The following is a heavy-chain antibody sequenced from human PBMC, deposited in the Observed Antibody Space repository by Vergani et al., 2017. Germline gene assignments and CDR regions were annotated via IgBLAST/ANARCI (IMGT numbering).Heavy chain of an antibody. Sequence: QVQLQESGPGLVKPSETLSLTCTVSGGSISSYYWSWIRQPPGKGLEWIGEINHSGSTNYNPSLKSRVTISVDTSKNQFSLKLSSVTAADTAVYYCARHGDYYYYMDVWGKGTTVTVSS. D-gene: IGHD3-16*01. CDR2: INHSGST. CDR3: ARHGDYYYYMDV. CDR1: GGSISSYY. V-gene: IGHV4-59*08. J-gene: IGHJ6*03.